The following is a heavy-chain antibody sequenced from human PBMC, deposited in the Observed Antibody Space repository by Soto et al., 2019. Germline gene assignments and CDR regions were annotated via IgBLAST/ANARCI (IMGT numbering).Heavy chain of an antibody. CDR1: GFSFNDYA. Sequence: EEHLLQSGGGLVQPGGPLRLSCAASGFSFNDYAMNWIRQAPGKGLEWVPGISASGASIHYAASVKGRFIVSRDNSNSALYLQMSSLRVEDTAMYYCTKDWVVVSTIPHLWGQGTRVTVSS. CDR2: ISASGASI. J-gene: IGHJ5*02. CDR3: TKDWVVVSTIPHL. D-gene: IGHD5-12*01. V-gene: IGHV3-23*01.